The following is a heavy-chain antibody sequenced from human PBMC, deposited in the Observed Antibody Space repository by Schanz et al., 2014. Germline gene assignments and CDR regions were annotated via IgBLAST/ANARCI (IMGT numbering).Heavy chain of an antibody. D-gene: IGHD3-3*01. CDR1: GYTFTTYA. CDR2: ISVYTGNT. J-gene: IGHJ4*02. V-gene: IGHV1-18*01. Sequence: QVQLVQSGAEVKKPGASVRVFCKASGYTFTTYAMSWVRQAPGQGLEWVGWISVYTGNTKYGQKVQGRVTMTADTSTNTAYMELRSLRSDDTAVYYCARSAGRDFWSGYYTRFDYWGQGTLVTVSS. CDR3: ARSAGRDFWSGYYTRFDY.